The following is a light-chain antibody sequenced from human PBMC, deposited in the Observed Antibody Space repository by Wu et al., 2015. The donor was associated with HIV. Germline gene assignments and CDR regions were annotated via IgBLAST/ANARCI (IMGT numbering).Light chain of an antibody. J-gene: IGKJ3*01. CDR3: QQRKNWPSFT. CDR1: QSVSSY. V-gene: IGKV3-11*01. Sequence: EIVLTQSPATLSLSPGERATLSCRASQSVSSYLAWYQQKPGQAPRLLIYDASNRATGIPARFSGSGSGTDFTLTISSLEPEDFAVYYCQQRKNWPSFTFGPGTKVDIK. CDR2: DAS.